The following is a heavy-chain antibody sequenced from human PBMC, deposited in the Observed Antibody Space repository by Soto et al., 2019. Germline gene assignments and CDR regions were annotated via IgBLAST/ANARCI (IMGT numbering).Heavy chain of an antibody. Sequence: GESLKISCKGSGYIFSTYWIGWVRQMPGKGLEWMGITHGGDAGTRYSPSFEGQVTISTDKSITTAYLQWSSLKASDTAMYYCARRGTYSSGWDYWGQGTLVTVSS. CDR3: ARRGTYSSGWDY. V-gene: IGHV5-51*01. J-gene: IGHJ4*02. D-gene: IGHD6-19*01. CDR2: THGGDAGT. CDR1: GYIFSTYW.